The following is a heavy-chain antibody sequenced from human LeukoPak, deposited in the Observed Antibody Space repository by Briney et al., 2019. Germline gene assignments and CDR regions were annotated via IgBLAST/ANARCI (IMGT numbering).Heavy chain of an antibody. CDR1: GGFISSYY. CDR2: IYTSGST. V-gene: IGHV4-4*09. CDR3: ARSPNYYYYYMDV. Sequence: SETLSLTCTVSGGFISSYYWSWIRQPPGKGLEWIGYIYTSGSTNYNPSLKSRVTISVDTSKNQFSLKLSSVTAADTAVYYCARSPNYYYYYMDVWGKGTTVTVSS. J-gene: IGHJ6*03.